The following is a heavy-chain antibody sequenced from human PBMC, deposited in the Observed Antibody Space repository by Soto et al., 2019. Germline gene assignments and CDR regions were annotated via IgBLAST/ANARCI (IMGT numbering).Heavy chain of an antibody. Sequence: SETLSLTCTVSGGSISSYYWSWIRQPPGKGLEWIGYIYYSGSTNYNPSLKSRVTMSLDTSKNQFSLKLNSVTAADTAVYYCARLSATGIPWFGPWGPGTLVKVSS. CDR1: GGSISSYY. CDR2: IYYSGST. V-gene: IGHV4-59*12. CDR3: ARLSATGIPWFGP. J-gene: IGHJ5*02. D-gene: IGHD6-13*01.